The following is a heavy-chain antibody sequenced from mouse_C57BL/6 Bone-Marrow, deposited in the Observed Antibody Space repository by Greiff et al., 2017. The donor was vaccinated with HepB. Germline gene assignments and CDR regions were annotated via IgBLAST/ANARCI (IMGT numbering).Heavy chain of an antibody. CDR1: GYSITSGYD. CDR3: ARDNFYYAMDY. V-gene: IGHV3-1*01. CDR2: ISYSGST. J-gene: IGHJ4*01. Sequence: EVQLVESGPGMVKPSQSLSLTCTVTGYSITSGYDWHWIRHFPGNKLEWMGYISYSGSTNYNPSLKSRISITHDTSKNHFFLKLNSVTTEDTATYYCARDNFYYAMDYWGQGTSVTVSS.